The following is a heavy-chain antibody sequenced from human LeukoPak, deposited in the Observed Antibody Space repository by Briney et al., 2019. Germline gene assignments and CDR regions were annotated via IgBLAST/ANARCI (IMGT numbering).Heavy chain of an antibody. J-gene: IGHJ4*02. CDR1: GFTFGNHE. Sequence: PGGSLRLSCSASGFTFGNHEMNWVRQAPGKGLEWVSYISSSGTPKYYADSVKGRFTISRDNAKNSLYLQMNSLRAEDTAVYYCARDEFDYWGQGTLVTVSS. CDR3: ARDEFDY. V-gene: IGHV3-48*03. CDR2: ISSSGTPK.